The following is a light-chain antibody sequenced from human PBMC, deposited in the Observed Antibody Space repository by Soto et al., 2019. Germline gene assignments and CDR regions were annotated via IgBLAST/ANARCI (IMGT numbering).Light chain of an antibody. CDR2: GAS. Sequence: EIVMTQSPATLSVSPGERATLSCRASQSVSSSLAWYQQTPGQAPRLLIYGASTRATGIPDRFSGSGSGTDFTLTISRLEPEDFAVYYCQQRSNWPSGTFGQGTKVDIK. CDR3: QQRSNWPSGT. J-gene: IGKJ1*01. CDR1: QSVSSS. V-gene: IGKV3-11*01.